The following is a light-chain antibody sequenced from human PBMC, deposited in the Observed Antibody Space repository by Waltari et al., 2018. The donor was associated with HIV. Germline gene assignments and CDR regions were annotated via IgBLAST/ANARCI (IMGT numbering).Light chain of an antibody. CDR2: EVT. V-gene: IGLV2-8*01. CDR3: SSYAGSNNFV. CDR1: SSDVGGYNY. J-gene: IGLJ1*01. Sequence: QSALTQPPSASGSPGQSVTISCTGTSSDVGGYNYVSWYQQHPGQAPKLLLYEVTKRPSGVPERFSGYKSGNTASLTVSGLQAEDEAEYYCSSYAGSNNFVFGTGTKVAVL.